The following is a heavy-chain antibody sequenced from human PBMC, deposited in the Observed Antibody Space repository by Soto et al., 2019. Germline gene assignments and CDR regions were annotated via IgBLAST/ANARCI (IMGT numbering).Heavy chain of an antibody. J-gene: IGHJ4*02. CDR3: ARVRADSSGWFVAYYFDY. V-gene: IGHV1-69*06. D-gene: IGHD6-19*01. CDR2: IIPIFGTA. CDR1: GGTFSSYA. Sequence: ASVKVSCKASGGTFSSYAISWVRQAPGQGLEWMGGIIPIFGTANYAQKFQGRVTITADKSTSTAYMELSSLRSEDTAVYYCARVRADSSGWFVAYYFDYWGQGTLVTVSS.